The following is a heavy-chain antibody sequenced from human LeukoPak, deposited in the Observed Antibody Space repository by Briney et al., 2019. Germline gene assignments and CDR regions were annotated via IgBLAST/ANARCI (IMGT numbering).Heavy chain of an antibody. Sequence: PGRSLRFSCAASGFTFSSYAMHWVRQAPGKGLEWVAVISYDGSNKYYADSVKGRFTISRDNSKNTLYLQMNSLRAEDTAVYYCARDRMDVWGQGTTVTVSS. CDR1: GFTFSSYA. CDR2: ISYDGSNK. V-gene: IGHV3-30-3*01. CDR3: ARDRMDV. J-gene: IGHJ6*02.